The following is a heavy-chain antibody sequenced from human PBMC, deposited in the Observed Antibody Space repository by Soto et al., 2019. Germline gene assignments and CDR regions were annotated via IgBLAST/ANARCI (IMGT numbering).Heavy chain of an antibody. CDR2: ISAYNGNT. CDR3: ARDSSSYLYYYYGMDV. J-gene: IGHJ6*02. Sequence: QVQLVQSGAEVKKPGASVKVSCKASGYTFTSYGISWVRQAPGRGLEWMGWISAYNGNTNYAQKLQGRVTMTTATATSTAYMELRSLRSDDTAVYYCARDSSSYLYYYYGMDVWGQGTTVTVFS. D-gene: IGHD6-6*01. CDR1: GYTFTSYG. V-gene: IGHV1-18*04.